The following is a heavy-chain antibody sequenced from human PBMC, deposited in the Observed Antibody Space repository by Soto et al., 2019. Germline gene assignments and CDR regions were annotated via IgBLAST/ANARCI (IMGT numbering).Heavy chain of an antibody. J-gene: IGHJ4*02. V-gene: IGHV4-59*02. CDR3: ARDPGYCTNGVCPIFDS. Sequence: SETLSLTCTVSVDSVTNYFWSWMRQPPGKGLEWIGHMYHGGRTNYSPSLKSRVTMSLDSSKNQFSLNLSSVTAADTAVYFCARDPGYCTNGVCPIFDSWGQGVLVTVSS. D-gene: IGHD2-8*01. CDR1: VDSVTNYF. CDR2: MYHGGRT.